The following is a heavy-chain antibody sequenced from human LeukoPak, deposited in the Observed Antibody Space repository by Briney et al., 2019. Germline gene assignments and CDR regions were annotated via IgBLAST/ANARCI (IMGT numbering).Heavy chain of an antibody. V-gene: IGHV4-39*01. J-gene: IGHJ5*02. CDR1: GGSISSGSFY. CDR3: ARADADYVFFQAWFDP. D-gene: IGHD4-17*01. Sequence: PSETLSLSCTVSGGSISSGSFYWGWIRQPPGKGPEWIGSISYSGSTYYNPSLKSRVTISVDTSKNQFSLKLSSVTAADTAVYYCARADADYVFFQAWFDPWGQGTLVTVSS. CDR2: ISYSGST.